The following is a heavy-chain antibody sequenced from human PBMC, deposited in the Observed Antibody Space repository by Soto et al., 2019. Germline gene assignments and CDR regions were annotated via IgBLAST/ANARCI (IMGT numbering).Heavy chain of an antibody. V-gene: IGHV1-18*01. CDR2: ISPYKGNT. CDR3: ARDLDASGSYYTDY. CDR1: GYTFSSIG. J-gene: IGHJ4*02. Sequence: QIQLVQSGAEVKKPGASVKVSGKASGYTFSSIGISWVQQAPGQGLGWMGWISPYKGNTHYAQGLQGRVTMTTDTSTSTAYMELRSLRSDDTAVYYCARDLDASGSYYTDYWGQGTLVTVSS. D-gene: IGHD3-10*01.